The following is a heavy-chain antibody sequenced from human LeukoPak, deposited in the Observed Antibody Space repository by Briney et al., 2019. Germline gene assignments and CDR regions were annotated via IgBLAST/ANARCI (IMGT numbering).Heavy chain of an antibody. D-gene: IGHD3-16*02. V-gene: IGHV5-51*01. CDR2: IYPGDSDT. J-gene: IGHJ4*02. CDR3: ARQARDYVWGSYRYTPYFDY. Sequence: GESLKISCKGSGYCFTSYWIGWVRQMPGKGLEWMGIIYPGDSDTRYSPSFQGQVTISADKSISTAYLQWSSLKASDTAMYYCARQARDYVWGSYRYTPYFDYWGQGTLVTVSS. CDR1: GYCFTSYW.